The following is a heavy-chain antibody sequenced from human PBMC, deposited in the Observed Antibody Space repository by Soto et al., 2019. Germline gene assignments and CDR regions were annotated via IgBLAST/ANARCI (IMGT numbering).Heavy chain of an antibody. CDR2: IIPILGIA. J-gene: IGHJ6*02. V-gene: IGHV1-69*08. CDR1: GGTFSSYT. D-gene: IGHD2-15*01. CDR3: AREQVILGTYGMDV. Sequence: QVQLVQSGAEVKKPGSSVKVSCKASGGTFSSYTISWVRQAPGQGLEWMGRIIPILGIADYAQKFRGRVTITADKSTSTAYMELNSLRSEDTAVYYCAREQVILGTYGMDVWGQGTTVTVSS.